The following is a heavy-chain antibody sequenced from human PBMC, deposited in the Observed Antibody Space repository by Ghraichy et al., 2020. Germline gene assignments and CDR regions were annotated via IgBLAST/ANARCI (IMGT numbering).Heavy chain of an antibody. Sequence: GSLSLTCTVSGGSISSYYWSWIRQPAGKGLEWIGRIYTSGSTNYNPSLKSRVTMSVDTSKNQFSLKLSSVTAADTAVYYCAREGVVVVVAAAWYFDLWGRGPLVTVFS. J-gene: IGHJ2*01. D-gene: IGHD2-15*01. CDR1: GGSISSYY. CDR3: AREGVVVVVAAAWYFDL. CDR2: IYTSGST. V-gene: IGHV4-4*07.